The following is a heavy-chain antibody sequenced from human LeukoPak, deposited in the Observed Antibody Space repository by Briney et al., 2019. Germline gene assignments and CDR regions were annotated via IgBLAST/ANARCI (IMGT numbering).Heavy chain of an antibody. CDR2: INHSGST. D-gene: IGHD3-10*01. V-gene: IGHV4-39*07. Sequence: SETLSLTCIVSGDSLSNDNYYWGWIRQPPGKGLEWIGEINHSGSTNYNPSLKSRVTISVDTSKNQFSLKLSSVTAADTAVYYGARGLNYYGSGSYYSYYYYYGMDVWGQGTTVTVSS. J-gene: IGHJ6*02. CDR3: ARGLNYYGSGSYYSYYYYYGMDV. CDR1: GDSLSNDNYY.